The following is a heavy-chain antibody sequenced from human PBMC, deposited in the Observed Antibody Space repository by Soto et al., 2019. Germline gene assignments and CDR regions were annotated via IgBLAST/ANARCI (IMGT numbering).Heavy chain of an antibody. CDR1: GFTFSNAW. V-gene: IGHV3-15*07. J-gene: IGHJ6*02. CDR2: IKSKTDGGTT. CDR3: TPDCTNGVCRYYYYGMDV. Sequence: GGSLRLSCAASGFTFSNAWMNWVRQAPGKGLEWVGRIKSKTDGGTTDYAAPVKGRFTISRDDSKNTLYLQMNSLKTEDTAVYYCTPDCTNGVCRYYYYGMDVWGQGTTVTVSS. D-gene: IGHD2-8*01.